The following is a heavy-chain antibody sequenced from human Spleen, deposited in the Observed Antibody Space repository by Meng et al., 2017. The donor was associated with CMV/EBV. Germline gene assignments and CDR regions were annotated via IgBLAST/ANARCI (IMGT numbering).Heavy chain of an antibody. CDR2: INHSGST. CDR3: AREPLTVRGVIRD. Sequence: GSLRLSCAVYGGSFSGYYWSWIRQPPGKGLEWIGEINHSGSTNYNPSLKSRVTISVDTSKNQFSLKLSSVTAADTAAYYCAREPLTVRGVIRDWGQGTLVTVSS. D-gene: IGHD3-10*01. CDR1: GGSFSGYY. V-gene: IGHV4-34*01. J-gene: IGHJ4*02.